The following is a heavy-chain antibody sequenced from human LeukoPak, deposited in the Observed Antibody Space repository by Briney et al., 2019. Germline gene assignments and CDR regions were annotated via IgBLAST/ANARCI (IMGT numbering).Heavy chain of an antibody. J-gene: IGHJ6*03. CDR3: ARRYGHNWNDGYYYYYMDV. CDR2: INPNSGGT. CDR1: GYTFTGYY. V-gene: IGHV1-2*02. Sequence: GASVKVSCKASGYTFTGYYMHWVRQAPGQGLEWMGWINPNSGGTNYAQKFQGRVTMTRDTSISTAYMELSRLRSDDTAVYHCARRYGHNWNDGYYYYYMDVWGKGTTVTVSS. D-gene: IGHD1-1*01.